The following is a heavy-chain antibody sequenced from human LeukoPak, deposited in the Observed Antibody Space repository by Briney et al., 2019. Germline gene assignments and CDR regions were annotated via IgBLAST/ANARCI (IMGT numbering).Heavy chain of an antibody. CDR1: GGSISSSSYY. Sequence: SETLSLTCTVSGGSISSSSYYWGWIRQPPGKGLEWIGSIYYSGSTYYNPSLKSRVTISVDTSKNQFSLKLSSVTAADTAVYHCARGYSGSHQTDYWGQGTLVTVSS. J-gene: IGHJ4*02. CDR2: IYYSGST. CDR3: ARGYSGSHQTDY. V-gene: IGHV4-39*07. D-gene: IGHD1-26*01.